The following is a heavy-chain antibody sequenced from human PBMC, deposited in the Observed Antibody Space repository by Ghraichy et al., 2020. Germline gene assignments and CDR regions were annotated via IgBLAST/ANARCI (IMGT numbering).Heavy chain of an antibody. CDR2: ISYDGSNK. CDR3: AKDGSGVYLENWFDP. J-gene: IGHJ5*02. D-gene: IGHD1-20*01. CDR1: GFTFSSYG. V-gene: IGHV3-30*18. Sequence: SLNISCAASGFTFSSYGMHWVRQAPGKGLEWVAVISYDGSNKYYADSVKGRFTISRDNSKNTLYLQMNSLRAEDTAVYYCAKDGSGVYLENWFDPWGQGTLVTVSS.